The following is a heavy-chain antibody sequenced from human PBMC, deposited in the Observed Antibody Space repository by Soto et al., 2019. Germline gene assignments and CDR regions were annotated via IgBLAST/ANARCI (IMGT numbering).Heavy chain of an antibody. D-gene: IGHD3-10*01. Sequence: PSETLSLTCTVSGGSISSYYWSWIRQPPGKGVEWIGYIHYSGSTNYNPSLKSRVTISVDTSKNQFSLKLSSVTAADTAVYYCARHFVAVVIKGWGYWGQGKLVTVSS. V-gene: IGHV4-59*08. CDR2: IHYSGST. CDR1: GGSISSYY. CDR3: ARHFVAVVIKGWGY. J-gene: IGHJ4*02.